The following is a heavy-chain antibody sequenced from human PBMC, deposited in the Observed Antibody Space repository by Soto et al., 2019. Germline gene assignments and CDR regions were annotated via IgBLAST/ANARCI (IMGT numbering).Heavy chain of an antibody. CDR1: GGSISSRNW. V-gene: IGHV4-4*02. CDR2: IYHSGST. J-gene: IGHJ4*02. D-gene: IGHD3-22*01. CDR3: ARAADSSGYADY. Sequence: QVQLQESGPGLVKPSGTLSLTCTVSGGSISSRNWWSWVRQPPGKGLEWIGEIYHSGSTNYNPSLKSRVTMSVDKSKNQFSLKMTSVTAADTAVYYCARAADSSGYADYWGQGTLVTVSS.